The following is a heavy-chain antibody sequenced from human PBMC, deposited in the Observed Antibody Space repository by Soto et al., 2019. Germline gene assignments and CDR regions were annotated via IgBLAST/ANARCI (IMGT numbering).Heavy chain of an antibody. CDR3: ARDGDAEGDPSADAFDI. CDR1: GGTFSSYA. J-gene: IGHJ3*02. CDR2: IIPIFGTA. D-gene: IGHD2-21*02. V-gene: IGHV1-69*06. Sequence: QVQLVQSGAEVKKPGSSVKVSCKASGGTFSSYAISWVRQAPGQGLEWMGGIIPIFGTANYAQKFQGRVTINADKSPSTAYMELSSRRYDDTAVYYCARDGDAEGDPSADAFDIWGRGTLVTVAS.